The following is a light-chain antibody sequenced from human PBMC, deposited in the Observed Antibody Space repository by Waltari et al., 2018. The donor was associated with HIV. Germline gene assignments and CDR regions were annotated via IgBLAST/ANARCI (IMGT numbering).Light chain of an antibody. CDR3: QQLNSYPREFT. CDR2: AAS. J-gene: IGKJ3*01. CDR1: QGISSF. V-gene: IGKV1-9*01. Sequence: DIQLTQSPSFLSASVGDRVTITCRASQGISSFLAWYQQKPGKAPKLLIYAASTFQSGVPSRFSGSGSGTEFTLTISSLQPEDFATYYCQQLNSYPREFTFGPGTKVDIK.